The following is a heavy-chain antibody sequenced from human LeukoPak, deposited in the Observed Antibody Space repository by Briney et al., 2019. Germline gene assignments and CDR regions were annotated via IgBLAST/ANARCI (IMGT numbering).Heavy chain of an antibody. CDR1: GFIFSTYS. Sequence: PGGSLRLSCAASGFIFSTYSMNWVRQAPGKGLEWVSSISSSTSYIYYADSVKGRFTISRDNAKNSLYLQMSSLRVEDTAIYYCARDYVWGSSESDYWGQGTLVTVSS. CDR2: ISSSTSYI. D-gene: IGHD7-27*01. J-gene: IGHJ4*02. CDR3: ARDYVWGSSESDY. V-gene: IGHV3-21*01.